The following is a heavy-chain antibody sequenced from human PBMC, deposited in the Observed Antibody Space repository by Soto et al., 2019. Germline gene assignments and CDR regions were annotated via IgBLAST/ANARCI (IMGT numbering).Heavy chain of an antibody. D-gene: IGHD3-10*01. CDR2: IHYSGST. CDR3: AREGDAFGAPFDY. V-gene: IGHV4-30-4*01. CDR1: GGSISSGNYY. Sequence: QVQLQESGPGLVKPSQTLSLTCTVSGGSISSGNYYWSWIRQPPGKGLEWIGYIHYSGSTHYNPSLKSRVTISVDTYKNQFSLKVSSVTAADTAVYYCAREGDAFGAPFDYWGQGVLVTVSS. J-gene: IGHJ4*02.